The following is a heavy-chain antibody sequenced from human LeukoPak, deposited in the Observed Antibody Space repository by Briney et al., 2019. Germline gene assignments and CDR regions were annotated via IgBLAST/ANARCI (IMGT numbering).Heavy chain of an antibody. CDR1: GGSINSYY. V-gene: IGHV4-59*08. J-gene: IGHJ4*02. D-gene: IGHD3-10*01. CDR3: ARHLPPRGQYSFDY. CDR2: TYYSGST. Sequence: PSETLSLTCTVSGGSINSYYWSWIRQPPGKGLEWIGYTYYSGSTNYNPSLRSRVTISVDTSENQFSLKLSSVTAADTAVYYCARHLPPRGQYSFDYWGQGTLVTVSS.